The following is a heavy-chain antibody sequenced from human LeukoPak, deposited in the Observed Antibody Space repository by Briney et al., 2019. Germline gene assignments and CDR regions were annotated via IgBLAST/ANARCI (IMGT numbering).Heavy chain of an antibody. D-gene: IGHD1-26*01. Sequence: ASVKVSCKASGYTFTSYGISWVRQAPGQGLEWMGWISAYNGNTNYAQKLQGRVTMTTGTSTSTAYMELRSLRSDDTAVYYCARIVGAFGGGPDNWFDPWGQGTLVTVSS. J-gene: IGHJ5*02. CDR2: ISAYNGNT. CDR3: ARIVGAFGGGPDNWFDP. CDR1: GYTFTSYG. V-gene: IGHV1-18*01.